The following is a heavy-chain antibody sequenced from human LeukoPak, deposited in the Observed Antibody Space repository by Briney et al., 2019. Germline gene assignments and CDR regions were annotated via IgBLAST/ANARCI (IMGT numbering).Heavy chain of an antibody. Sequence: SETLSLTCAVYGGSFSGYYWSWISQPPGKGLEWIGEINHSGSTNYNPSLKSRVTLSVDTSKNQSSLKLRSVTAADTAVYYCARGLPRGYPPMVGGRTHFDYWGQGTLVTVSS. D-gene: IGHD3-10*02. J-gene: IGHJ4*02. CDR2: INHSGST. CDR1: GGSFSGYY. CDR3: ARGLPRGYPPMVGGRTHFDY. V-gene: IGHV4-34*01.